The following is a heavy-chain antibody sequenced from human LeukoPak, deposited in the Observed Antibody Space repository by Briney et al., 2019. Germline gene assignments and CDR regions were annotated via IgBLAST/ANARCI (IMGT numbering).Heavy chain of an antibody. J-gene: IGHJ4*02. D-gene: IGHD3-10*01. CDR3: ARGGRVWFGELFFDY. Sequence: SETLSLTCTVSGGSISSYYWSWIRQPPGKGLEWIGYIYYSGSTNYNPSLKSRVTISVDTSKNQFSLKLSSMTAADTAVYYCARGGRVWFGELFFDYWGQGTLVTVSS. CDR2: IYYSGST. CDR1: GGSISSYY. V-gene: IGHV4-59*01.